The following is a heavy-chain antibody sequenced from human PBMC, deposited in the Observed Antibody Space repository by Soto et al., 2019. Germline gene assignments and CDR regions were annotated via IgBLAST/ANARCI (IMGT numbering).Heavy chain of an antibody. CDR1: GGTFSSYA. CDR2: IIPIFGTA. Sequence: SVKFSCKASGGTFSSYAISWVRQDPGQGLEWMGGIIPIFGTANYAQKFQGRVTITADESTSTAYMELNSLRAEDTAVYYCAKDRGRSRYYDSSGYSDAFDIWGQGTMVTGSS. CDR3: AKDRGRSRYYDSSGYSDAFDI. J-gene: IGHJ3*02. D-gene: IGHD3-22*01. V-gene: IGHV1-69*13.